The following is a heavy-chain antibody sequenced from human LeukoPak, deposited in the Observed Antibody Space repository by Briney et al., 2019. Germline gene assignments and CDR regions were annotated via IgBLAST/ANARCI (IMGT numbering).Heavy chain of an antibody. CDR2: IHHSGST. Sequence: PSETLSLTCAVSGGSISSSHWWSWVRQPPGKGLEWIGEIHHSGSTNYNPSLKSRVTISVDKFKNQFSLKLSSVTAADTAVYYCATEPYYYYYMDVWGKGITVTVSS. CDR3: ATEPYYYYYMDV. CDR1: GGSISSSHW. V-gene: IGHV4-4*02. J-gene: IGHJ6*03.